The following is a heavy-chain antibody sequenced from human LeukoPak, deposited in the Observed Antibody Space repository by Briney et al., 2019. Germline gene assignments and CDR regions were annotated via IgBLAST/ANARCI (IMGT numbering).Heavy chain of an antibody. Sequence: GVSVKVSCKASGGTFSSYAISWVRQAPGQGLEWMGGIIPIFGTANYAQKFQGRVTITADESTSTAYMELSSLRSEDTAVYYCARDLYCSSTSCPSNYYYMDVWGKGTTVTVSS. J-gene: IGHJ6*03. V-gene: IGHV1-69*13. D-gene: IGHD2-2*01. CDR3: ARDLYCSSTSCPSNYYYMDV. CDR1: GGTFSSYA. CDR2: IIPIFGTA.